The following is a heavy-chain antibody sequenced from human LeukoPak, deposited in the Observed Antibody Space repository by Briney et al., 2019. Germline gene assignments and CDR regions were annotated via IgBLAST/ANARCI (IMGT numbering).Heavy chain of an antibody. CDR2: VDPEDGET. CDR3: ATESTAGTIDY. Sequence: GASVKVSCKASGYTFTDYYMHWVQQAPGKGLEWMGRVDPEDGETIYAEKFQGRVTITADTSTDTAYMELSSLRSEDTAVYYCATESTAGTIDYWGQGTLVTVSS. D-gene: IGHD6-13*01. V-gene: IGHV1-69-2*01. J-gene: IGHJ4*02. CDR1: GYTFTDYY.